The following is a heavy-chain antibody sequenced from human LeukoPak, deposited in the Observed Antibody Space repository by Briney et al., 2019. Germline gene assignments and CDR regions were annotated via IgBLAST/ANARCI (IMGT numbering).Heavy chain of an antibody. CDR2: IYYSGST. Sequence: SETLSLTCTVSGGSISSYYWSWIRQPPGKGLEWIGYIYYSGSTNYNPSLKSRATISVDTSKNQFSLKLSSVTAADTAVYYCARTMVVTRYAFDIWGQGKMVTVSS. D-gene: IGHD4-23*01. CDR3: ARTMVVTRYAFDI. V-gene: IGHV4-59*01. J-gene: IGHJ3*02. CDR1: GGSISSYY.